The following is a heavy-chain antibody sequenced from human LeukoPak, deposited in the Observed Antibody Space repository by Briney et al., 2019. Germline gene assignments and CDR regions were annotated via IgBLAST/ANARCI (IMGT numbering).Heavy chain of an antibody. CDR2: ISGSGGST. V-gene: IGHV3-23*01. CDR1: GFTFSKYA. D-gene: IGHD2-15*01. Sequence: GGSLRLACAASGFTFSKYAMSWVRQAPGKGLEWVSAISGSGGSTYYADSVKGRFTISRDNSKNTLYLQMNSLRAEDTAVYYCAKGRVSAAVVAASFQHWGQGTLVTVSS. CDR3: AKGRVSAAVVAASFQH. J-gene: IGHJ1*01.